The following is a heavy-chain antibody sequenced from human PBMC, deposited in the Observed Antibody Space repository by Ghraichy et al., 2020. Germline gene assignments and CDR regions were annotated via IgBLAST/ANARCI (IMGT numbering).Heavy chain of an antibody. CDR2: IYYSGST. Sequence: SETLSLTCTVSGGSVSSGSYYWSWIRQPPGKGLEWIGYIYYSGSTNYNPSLKSRVTISVDTSKNQFSLKLSSVTAADTAVYYCAREVSMGELHYYYGMDVWGQGTTVTISS. CDR1: GGSVSSGSYY. V-gene: IGHV4-61*01. D-gene: IGHD1-26*01. CDR3: AREVSMGELHYYYGMDV. J-gene: IGHJ6*02.